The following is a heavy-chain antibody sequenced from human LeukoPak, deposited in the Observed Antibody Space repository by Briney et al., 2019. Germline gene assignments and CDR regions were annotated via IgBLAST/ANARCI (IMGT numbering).Heavy chain of an antibody. D-gene: IGHD3-3*01. Sequence: PSETLSLACTVSGGSISSYYWSWIRQPPGKGLEWIGYIYYSGSTNYNPSLKSRVTISVDTSKNQFSLKLSSVTAADTAVYYCAREVLRFLEWLPSYDAFDIWGQGTMVTVSS. CDR1: GGSISSYY. V-gene: IGHV4-59*01. J-gene: IGHJ3*02. CDR2: IYYSGST. CDR3: AREVLRFLEWLPSYDAFDI.